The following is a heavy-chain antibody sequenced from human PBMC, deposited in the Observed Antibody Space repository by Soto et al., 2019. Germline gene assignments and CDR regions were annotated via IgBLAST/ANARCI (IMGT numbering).Heavy chain of an antibody. J-gene: IGHJ6*02. CDR2: INHSGST. V-gene: IGHV4-34*01. Sequence: QVQLQQWGAGLLKPSETLSLTCAVYGGSFSGYYWSWIRQPPGKGLEWIGEINHSGSTNYNPSLKSRVTISVDTSKNQFSLKLSSVTAADTAVYYCATNWRAAAGANYYYYGMDVWGQGTTVTVSS. CDR3: ATNWRAAAGANYYYYGMDV. D-gene: IGHD6-13*01. CDR1: GGSFSGYY.